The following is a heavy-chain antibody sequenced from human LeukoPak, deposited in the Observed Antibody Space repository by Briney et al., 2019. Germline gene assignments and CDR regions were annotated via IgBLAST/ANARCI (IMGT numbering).Heavy chain of an antibody. J-gene: IGHJ4*02. CDR3: AKSWQLWLYYFDY. CDR2: ISSSSSYI. D-gene: IGHD5-18*01. V-gene: IGHV3-21*04. Sequence: GGSLRLSCAASGFTFSSYSMNWVRQAPGKGLEWVSSISSSSSYIYYADSVKGRFTISRDNAKNSLYLQMNSLRAEDTAVYYCAKSWQLWLYYFDYWGQGTLVTVSS. CDR1: GFTFSSYS.